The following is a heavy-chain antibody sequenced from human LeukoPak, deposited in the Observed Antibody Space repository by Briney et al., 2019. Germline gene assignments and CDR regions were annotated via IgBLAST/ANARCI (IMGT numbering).Heavy chain of an antibody. CDR1: GFTFDDYA. CDR3: AKGLYGSGSYYLDV. CDR2: ISWDGGST. D-gene: IGHD3-10*01. V-gene: IGHV3-43D*04. Sequence: GGSLRLSCAASGFTFDDYAMHWVRQAPGKGLEWVSLISWDGGSTYYADSVKGRFTISRDNSKNSLYLPMNSLRAEDTALYYCAKGLYGSGSYYLDVWGKGTTVTVSS. J-gene: IGHJ6*03.